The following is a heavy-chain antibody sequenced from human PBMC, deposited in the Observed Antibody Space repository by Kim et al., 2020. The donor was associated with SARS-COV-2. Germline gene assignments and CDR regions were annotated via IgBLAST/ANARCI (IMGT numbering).Heavy chain of an antibody. D-gene: IGHD2-15*01. V-gene: IGHV1-24*01. J-gene: IGHJ6*02. CDR3: ATGDYCSGGSCYPSHYYYYGMDV. CDR1: GYTLTELS. CDR2: FDPEDGET. Sequence: ASVKVSCKVSGYTLTELSMHWVRQAPGKGLEWMGGFDPEDGETIYAQKFQGRVTMTEDTSTDTAYMELSSLRSEDTAVYYCATGDYCSGGSCYPSHYYYYGMDVWGQGTTVTVSS.